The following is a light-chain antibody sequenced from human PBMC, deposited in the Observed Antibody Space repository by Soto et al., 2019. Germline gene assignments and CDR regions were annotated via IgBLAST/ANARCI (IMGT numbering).Light chain of an antibody. V-gene: IGKV1-6*01. Sequence: AIQMTQSPSSLSASVGDRVTITCRASQDIRNDLGWYQEKPRQAPKLLIYAASNLQSGVPSRFGGSGSGTDFTLTISSMQPEDFATYYCLQDYNYPWTFGQGTKVEV. CDR3: LQDYNYPWT. J-gene: IGKJ1*01. CDR2: AAS. CDR1: QDIRND.